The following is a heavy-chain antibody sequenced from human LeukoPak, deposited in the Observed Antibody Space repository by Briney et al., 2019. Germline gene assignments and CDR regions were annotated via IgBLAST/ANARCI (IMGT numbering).Heavy chain of an antibody. CDR3: AKDQDWPTAMITN. J-gene: IGHJ4*02. D-gene: IGHD5-18*01. CDR2: IYSGGST. Sequence: GGSLRLSCAASGFTVSSNYMSWVRQAPGKGLEWVSVIYSGGSTYYADSVKGRFTISRDNSKNTLYLQMNSLRAEDTAVYYCAKDQDWPTAMITNWGQGTLVTVSS. V-gene: IGHV3-53*01. CDR1: GFTVSSNY.